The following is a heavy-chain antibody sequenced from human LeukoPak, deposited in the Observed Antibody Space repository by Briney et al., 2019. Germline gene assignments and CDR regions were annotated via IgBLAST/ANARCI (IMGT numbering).Heavy chain of an antibody. D-gene: IGHD1-26*01. V-gene: IGHV3-30-3*01. CDR1: GFTFSSYA. J-gene: IGHJ4*02. Sequence: GGSLRLSCAASGFTFSSYAVHWVRQAPGKGLEWVAVISYDGSNKYYADSVKGGFTISRDNSKNTLYLQMNSLRAEDTAVYYCARSGVVGALKDYWGQGTLVTVSS. CDR2: ISYDGSNK. CDR3: ARSGVVGALKDY.